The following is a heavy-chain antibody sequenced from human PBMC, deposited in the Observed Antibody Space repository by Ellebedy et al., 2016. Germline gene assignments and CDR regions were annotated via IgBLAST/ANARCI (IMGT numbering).Heavy chain of an antibody. CDR1: GYPFTSYD. J-gene: IGHJ4*02. D-gene: IGHD5-18*01. Sequence: ASVKVSXXASGYPFTSYDINWVRQATGQGLEWMGWINPDSGNTGYAQKFQGRVTMTKDTSARTAYMELSSLRSEDTAVYYCARGYDTTMGMYFDYWGQGTLVTVSS. CDR2: INPDSGNT. CDR3: ARGYDTTMGMYFDY. V-gene: IGHV1-8*01.